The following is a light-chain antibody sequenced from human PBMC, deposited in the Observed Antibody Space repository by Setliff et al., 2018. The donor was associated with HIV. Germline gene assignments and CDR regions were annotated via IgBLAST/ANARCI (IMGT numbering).Light chain of an antibody. V-gene: IGLV2-14*03. J-gene: IGLJ1*01. Sequence: SALAQPASVSGSPGQSITISCTGTSSDVGAYNYVSWYQQHPGIAPQLMIYDINSRPSGVSNRFSGSKSGNTASLTISGLRAEDEADYYCSSHTSSITRVFGTGTKVTV. CDR3: SSHTSSITRV. CDR2: DIN. CDR1: SSDVGAYNY.